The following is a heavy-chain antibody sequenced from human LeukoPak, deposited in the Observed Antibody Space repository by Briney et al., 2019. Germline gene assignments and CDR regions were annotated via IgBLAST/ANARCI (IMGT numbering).Heavy chain of an antibody. V-gene: IGHV4-39*01. J-gene: IGHJ4*02. CDR1: GDSIGSRTYY. D-gene: IGHD5-12*01. Sequence: SETLSLTCTVSGDSIGSRTYYWGWIRQPPRKGLEWIGSVYYSVATYYNPSLKSRVTISVDTSKNQFSLKLTSVTAADTAVYYCARIYSAYDTDYWGQGTLVTVSS. CDR3: ARIYSAYDTDY. CDR2: VYYSVAT.